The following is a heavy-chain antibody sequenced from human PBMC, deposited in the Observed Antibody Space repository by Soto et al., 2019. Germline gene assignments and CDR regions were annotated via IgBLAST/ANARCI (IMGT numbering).Heavy chain of an antibody. CDR2: IWYDGSNK. V-gene: IGHV3-33*01. D-gene: IGHD6-13*01. CDR1: GFTFSSYG. J-gene: IGHJ5*02. Sequence: PGGSLRLSCAASGFTFSSYGMHWVRQAPGRGLEWVAVIWYDGSNKYYADSVKGRFTISRDNSKNTLYLQMNSLRAEDTAVYYCATEILVPGIAAAGTGWFDPWGQGT. CDR3: ATEILVPGIAAAGTGWFDP.